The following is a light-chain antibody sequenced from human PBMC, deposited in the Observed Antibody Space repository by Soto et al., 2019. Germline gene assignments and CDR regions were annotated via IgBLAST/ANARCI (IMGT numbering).Light chain of an antibody. CDR3: SSYTSSGTLV. CDR2: DVS. V-gene: IGLV2-14*01. Sequence: QSALTQPASVSGSPGQSITISCTGTSSDVGGYNYVSWYQQHPGKALKLMIYDVSNWPSGVSNRFSGSKSGNTASLTFFGLQAEDEADYYCSSYTSSGTLVFGTGTKVTVL. CDR1: SSDVGGYNY. J-gene: IGLJ1*01.